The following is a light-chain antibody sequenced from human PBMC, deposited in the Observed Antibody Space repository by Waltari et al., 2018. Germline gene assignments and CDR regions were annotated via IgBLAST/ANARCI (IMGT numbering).Light chain of an antibody. CDR2: EVT. J-gene: IGLJ1*01. CDR1: SSDVGSYNY. Sequence: QSALTQPASVSGSPGQSITISCTGTSSDVGSYNYVSCSQQHPGKAPKLLIFEVTDRPSGVSNRFSGSKSGNTASLTISGLQAEDEADYYCSSYTRTTTLYVFGTGTKVTVL. V-gene: IGLV2-14*03. CDR3: SSYTRTTTLYV.